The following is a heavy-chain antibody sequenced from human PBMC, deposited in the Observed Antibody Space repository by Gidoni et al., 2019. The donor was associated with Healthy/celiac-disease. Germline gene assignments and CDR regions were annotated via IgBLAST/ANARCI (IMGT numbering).Heavy chain of an antibody. CDR2: IYHSGST. CDR1: GGSISSSNW. J-gene: IGHJ3*02. D-gene: IGHD3-22*01. V-gene: IGHV4-4*02. Sequence: QVQLPESGPGLVKPSGTLSLTCAVSGGSISSSNWRSWVRQPPGKGLEWIGEIYHSGSTNYNPSLKSRVTISVDKSKNQFSLKLSSVTAADTAVYYCARAPFDGSSGFRAFDIWGQGTMVTVSS. CDR3: ARAPFDGSSGFRAFDI.